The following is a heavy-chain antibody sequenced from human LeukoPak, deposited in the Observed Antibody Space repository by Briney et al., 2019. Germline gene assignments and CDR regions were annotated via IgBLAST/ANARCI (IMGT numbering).Heavy chain of an antibody. J-gene: IGHJ4*02. Sequence: ASVKVSCKASGYTFTGYYIQWVRQAPGQGLEWMGWINPNNGGTNYAQKFQGRVTMTRDTSITTTYMDLSRLRSDDTAVYYCARALRSGSYYEVDYWGQGTLVTVSS. CDR3: ARALRSGSYYEVDY. D-gene: IGHD1-26*01. V-gene: IGHV1-2*02. CDR1: GYTFTGYY. CDR2: INPNNGGT.